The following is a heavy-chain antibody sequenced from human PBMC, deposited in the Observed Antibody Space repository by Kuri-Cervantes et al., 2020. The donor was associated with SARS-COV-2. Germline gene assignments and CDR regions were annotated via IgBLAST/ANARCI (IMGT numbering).Heavy chain of an antibody. CDR3: ARESHPRPVWCCSPYFHQ. CDR2: IDPNSGDT. CDR1: GYTFTAHH. J-gene: IGHJ4*02. V-gene: IGHV1-2*02. D-gene: IGHD3-3*01. Sequence: ASVKVSCKASGYTFTAHHIHWVRQAPGQGLEWVGWIDPNSGDTKYAQKFQGRVTMTRDTSISTLYMELNRLKSDDTSVYFCARESHPRPVWCCSPYFHQWGQGSLVTVSS.